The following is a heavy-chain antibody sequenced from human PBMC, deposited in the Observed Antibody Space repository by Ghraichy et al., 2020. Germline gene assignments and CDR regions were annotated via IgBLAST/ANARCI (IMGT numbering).Heavy chain of an antibody. D-gene: IGHD6-19*01. V-gene: IGHV4-4*07. J-gene: IGHJ4*02. CDR1: GGSISSYY. Sequence: SCTVSGGSISSYYWSWIRQPAGKGLEWIGRIYTSGSTNYNPSLKSRVTMSVDTSKNQFSLKLSSVTAADTAVYYCARDEADSSGWYVDYWGQGTLVTVSS. CDR3: ARDEADSSGWYVDY. CDR2: IYTSGST.